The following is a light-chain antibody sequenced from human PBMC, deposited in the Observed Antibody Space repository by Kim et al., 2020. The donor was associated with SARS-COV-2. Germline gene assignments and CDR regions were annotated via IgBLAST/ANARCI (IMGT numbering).Light chain of an antibody. Sequence: EIVLTQSPGTLSLSPGERATLSCRASQSVSSSYLAWYQQKPGQAPRLLIYGASSRATGIPDRFSGSGSGTDFTLTISRLEPEEFAVYYCQQYGSSPRTFGQETKVDIK. CDR2: GAS. J-gene: IGKJ1*01. CDR3: QQYGSSPRT. CDR1: QSVSSSY. V-gene: IGKV3-20*01.